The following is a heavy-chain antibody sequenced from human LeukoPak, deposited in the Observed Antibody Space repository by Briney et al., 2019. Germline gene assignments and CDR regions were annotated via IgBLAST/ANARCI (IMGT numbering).Heavy chain of an antibody. Sequence: PSETLSLTCTVSGGSISSYYWSWIRQPPGKGLEWIGYIYYSGSANYNPSLKSRVTISVDTSKNQFSLKLSSVTAADTAVYYCAGASYDSSGVHWGQGTLVTVSS. CDR1: GGSISSYY. CDR3: AGASYDSSGVH. V-gene: IGHV4-59*01. D-gene: IGHD3-22*01. CDR2: IYYSGSA. J-gene: IGHJ4*02.